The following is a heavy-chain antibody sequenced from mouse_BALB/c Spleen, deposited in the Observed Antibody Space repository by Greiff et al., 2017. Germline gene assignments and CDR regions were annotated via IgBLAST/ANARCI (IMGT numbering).Heavy chain of an antibody. Sequence: EVHLVESGGGLVKPGGSLKLSCAASGFTFSSYAMSWVRQTPEKRLEWVASISSGGSTYYPDSVKGRFTISRDNARNILYLQMSSLRSEDTAMYYCARENGNPAWFAYWGQGTLVTVSA. J-gene: IGHJ3*01. V-gene: IGHV5-6-5*01. CDR3: ARENGNPAWFAY. CDR2: ISSGGST. CDR1: GFTFSSYA. D-gene: IGHD2-1*01.